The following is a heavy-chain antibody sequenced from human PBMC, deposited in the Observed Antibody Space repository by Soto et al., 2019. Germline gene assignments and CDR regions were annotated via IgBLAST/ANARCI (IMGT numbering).Heavy chain of an antibody. D-gene: IGHD3-10*01. CDR2: TIPALGKT. CDR1: GDNFKKNV. CDR3: ARGPFRPSAMDV. J-gene: IGHJ6*02. V-gene: IGHV1-69*10. Sequence: ASVKVSCKTSGDNFKKNVYTWVRQAPGQGLEWMGGTIPALGKTHYIEKFQGRVTITVDDATRTVYMEMRDLTSEDTAIYYCARGPFRPSAMDVWGHGTTVTSSS.